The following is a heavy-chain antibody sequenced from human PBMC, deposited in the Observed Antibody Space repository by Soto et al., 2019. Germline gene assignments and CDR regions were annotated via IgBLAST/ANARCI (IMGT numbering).Heavy chain of an antibody. Sequence: SLVKVSGKASGGTFNTYAFRWVRQAPAQGLEWMGGIIPIFCTANHAKRFQDRVTITADESTRTVYMELRSLKSEDTAVYYCASDRHRQQLVRDRQRYYQARDVWGDGNTANV. CDR1: GGTFNTYA. J-gene: IGHJ6*02. D-gene: IGHD6-13*01. CDR2: IIPIFCTA. CDR3: ASDRHRQQLVRDRQRYYQARDV. V-gene: IGHV1-69*13.